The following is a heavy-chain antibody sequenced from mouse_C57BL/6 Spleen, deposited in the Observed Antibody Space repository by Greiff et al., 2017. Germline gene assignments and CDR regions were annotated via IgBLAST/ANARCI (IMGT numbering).Heavy chain of an antibody. Sequence: VQLQQPGAELVRPGTSVKLSCKASGYTFTSYWMHWVKQRPGQGLEWIGVIDPSDSYTNYNQKFKGKATLTVDTSSSTAYMQLSSLTSEDSAVYYCARVDYYGSRGGYYFDYWGQGTTLTVSS. CDR3: ARVDYYGSRGGYYFDY. CDR1: GYTFTSYW. V-gene: IGHV1-59*01. D-gene: IGHD1-1*01. J-gene: IGHJ2*01. CDR2: IDPSDSYT.